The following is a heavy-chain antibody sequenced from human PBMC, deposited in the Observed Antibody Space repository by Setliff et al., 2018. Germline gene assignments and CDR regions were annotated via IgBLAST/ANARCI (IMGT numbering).Heavy chain of an antibody. Sequence: PGGSLRLSCAASGFTFSSYWMHWVRQPPGKGLEWVSGISWNSGSIGYADSVKGRFTISKDNAKNSLYLQMNSLRAEDMALYYCAKAVDYYGSGGGFDYWGQGTLVTVSS. CDR1: GFTFSSYW. J-gene: IGHJ4*02. CDR2: ISWNSGSI. CDR3: AKAVDYYGSGGGFDY. V-gene: IGHV3-9*03. D-gene: IGHD3-10*01.